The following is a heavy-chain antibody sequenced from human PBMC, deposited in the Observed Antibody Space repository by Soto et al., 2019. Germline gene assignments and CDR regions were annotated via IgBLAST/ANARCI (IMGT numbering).Heavy chain of an antibody. CDR1: SFSLTNYL. CDR2: IYPGDSDT. Sequence: RESLNPSCEASSFSLTNYLIACIRQMPGKGLEWMGIIYPGDSDTRYSPSFQGQVTISADKSISTAYLQWSRLKASHTAMYFRARTDTAMEAFGYWGQGTLVTVSS. D-gene: IGHD5-18*01. J-gene: IGHJ4*02. V-gene: IGHV5-51*01. CDR3: ARTDTAMEAFGY.